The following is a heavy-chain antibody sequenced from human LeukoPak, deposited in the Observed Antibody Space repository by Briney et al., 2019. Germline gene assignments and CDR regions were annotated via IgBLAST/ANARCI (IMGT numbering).Heavy chain of an antibody. Sequence: GGSLRLSCAASGFTFSSYSMNWVRQAPGRGLEWVSYISSSSSTIYYADSVKGRFTISRDNAKNSLSLQMNSLRAEDTAVYYCAKDGTQRTSSRYFYFMDAWGKGTTVIVS. V-gene: IGHV3-48*04. D-gene: IGHD1/OR15-1a*01. CDR3: AKDGTQRTSSRYFYFMDA. CDR1: GFTFSSYS. CDR2: ISSSSSTI. J-gene: IGHJ6*03.